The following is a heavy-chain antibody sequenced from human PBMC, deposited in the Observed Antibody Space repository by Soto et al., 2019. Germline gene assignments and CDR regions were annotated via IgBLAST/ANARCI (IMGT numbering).Heavy chain of an antibody. Sequence: EVQLAESGAGLIRPGGSLSLSCAASGFTFSNDWMHWLRQAPGKGLVWVSRIKSDGSTTNYADSVKGRFTVSRANAKNTLYLQLASLRAADTAVYYCVRGAGTLFDFWGQGALVTVSS. CDR2: IKSDGSTT. D-gene: IGHD3-10*01. V-gene: IGHV3-74*01. CDR3: VRGAGTLFDF. CDR1: GFTFSNDW. J-gene: IGHJ4*02.